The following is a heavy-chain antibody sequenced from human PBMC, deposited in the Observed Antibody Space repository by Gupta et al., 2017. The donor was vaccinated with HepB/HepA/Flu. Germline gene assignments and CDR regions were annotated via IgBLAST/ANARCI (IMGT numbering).Heavy chain of an antibody. CDR2: IYYSGST. CDR1: GGSISSSSYY. V-gene: IGHV4-39*01. CDR3: ARGIVGAYNWFDP. D-gene: IGHD1-26*01. J-gene: IGHJ5*02. Sequence: QLQLQESGPGLVKPSETLCLTCTVSGGSISSSSYYWGWIRQPPGKGLEWIGSIYYSGSTYYNPSLKSRVTISVDTSKNQFSLKLSSVTAADTALYYCARGIVGAYNWFDPWGQGTLVTVSS.